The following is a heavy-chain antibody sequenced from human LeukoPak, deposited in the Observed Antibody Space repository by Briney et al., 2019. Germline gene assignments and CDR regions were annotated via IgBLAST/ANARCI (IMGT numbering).Heavy chain of an antibody. D-gene: IGHD6-6*01. CDR2: ISSSSSYI. Sequence: GGSLRLSCAASGFTFSSYSMNWVRQAPGKGLEWVSSISSSSSYIYYADSVKGRFTISRDNAKNSLYLQMNSLRAEDTAVYYSARDPVALHEIEARRDFDYWGQGTLVTVSS. J-gene: IGHJ4*02. CDR1: GFTFSSYS. CDR3: ARDPVALHEIEARRDFDY. V-gene: IGHV3-21*01.